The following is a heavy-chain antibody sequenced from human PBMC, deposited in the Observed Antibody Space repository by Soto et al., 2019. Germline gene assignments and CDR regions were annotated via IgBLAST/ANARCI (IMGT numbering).Heavy chain of an antibody. Sequence: GASVKVSCKASGYTFTSYYIHWVRQAPGQGLEWMGIFNPTGDTASYAQKLQGRVTMTRDTSTGTAYMELGRLRSEATAVYYCARGRGGRIEYSTSSHYYYYCMDVWGQGTTFTVSS. CDR1: GYTFTSYY. V-gene: IGHV1-46*01. CDR2: FNPTGDTA. CDR3: ARGRGGRIEYSTSSHYYYYCMDV. J-gene: IGHJ6*02. D-gene: IGHD6-6*01.